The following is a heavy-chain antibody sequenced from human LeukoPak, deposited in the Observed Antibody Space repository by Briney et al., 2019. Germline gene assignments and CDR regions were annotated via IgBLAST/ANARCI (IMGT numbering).Heavy chain of an antibody. J-gene: IGHJ6*03. Sequence: SETLSLTCTVSGDSISYYYWSWIRQPAGKGLEWIGRISTSGTTNYNPSLKSRVTMSVDTSKNQFSLKLSSVTAADTAVYYCARGRYCSGGSCYGHYYHMDVWGKGTTVTVSS. CDR2: ISTSGTT. D-gene: IGHD2-15*01. CDR3: ARGRYCSGGSCYGHYYHMDV. V-gene: IGHV4-4*07. CDR1: GDSISYYY.